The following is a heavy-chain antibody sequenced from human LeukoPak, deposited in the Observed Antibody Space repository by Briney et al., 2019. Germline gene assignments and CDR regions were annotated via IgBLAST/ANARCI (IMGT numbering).Heavy chain of an antibody. V-gene: IGHV3-23*01. CDR1: GFTFSSYA. CDR3: VKGRTPTTNYYDSSGYYPGHSLDH. Sequence: LPGGSLRLSCAASGFTFSSYAMSWVRQAPGKGLEWVSAISGSGGSTYYADSVKGRFTISRDNSKNTLYLQMNSLRAEDTAVYYCVKGRTPTTNYYDSSGYYPGHSLDHWGQGTLVTVSS. D-gene: IGHD3-22*01. CDR2: ISGSGGST. J-gene: IGHJ4*02.